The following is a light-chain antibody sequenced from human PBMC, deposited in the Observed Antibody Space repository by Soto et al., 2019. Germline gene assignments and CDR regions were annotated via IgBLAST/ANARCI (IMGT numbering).Light chain of an antibody. CDR2: WAS. CDR3: QQYYSTPIT. V-gene: IGKV4-1*01. J-gene: IGKJ5*01. CDR1: XSVLYSSNNRNY. Sequence: DIVMTQSPDSLAXSXXXXXTXXCKSSXSVLYSSNNRNYLTWYQHKPGQPPKLLIYWASTRESGVPDRFSGSGSGTDFTLTISSLQAEDVAVYYCQQYYSTPITFGQGTRLEIK.